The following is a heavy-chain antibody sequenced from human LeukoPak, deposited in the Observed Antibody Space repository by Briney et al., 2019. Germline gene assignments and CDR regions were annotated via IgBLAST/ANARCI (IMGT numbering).Heavy chain of an antibody. V-gene: IGHV4-39*07. CDR1: GGSISSSSYY. J-gene: IGHJ4*02. CDR2: INHSGST. CDR3: ARLAYDFWSGYPLYYFDY. Sequence: SETLSLTCTVSGGSISSSSYYWSWIRQPPGKGLEWIGEINHSGSTNYNPSLKSRVTISVDTSKNQFSLKLSSVTAADTAVYYCARLAYDFWSGYPLYYFDYWGQGTLVTVSS. D-gene: IGHD3-3*01.